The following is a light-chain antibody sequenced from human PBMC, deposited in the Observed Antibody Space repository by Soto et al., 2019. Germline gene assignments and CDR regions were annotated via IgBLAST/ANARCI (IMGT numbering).Light chain of an antibody. CDR3: QQNYRATPWT. J-gene: IGKJ1*01. V-gene: IGKV1-39*01. Sequence: DIQMTQSPSSLSASVGDRITITCRASQSISRYLNWYQHKPGKAPKLLINAASSLERGVPSRFSGGGSGTDFTLNISSLQPDDFATYYCQQNYRATPWTFGRGTTVDIK. CDR2: AAS. CDR1: QSISRY.